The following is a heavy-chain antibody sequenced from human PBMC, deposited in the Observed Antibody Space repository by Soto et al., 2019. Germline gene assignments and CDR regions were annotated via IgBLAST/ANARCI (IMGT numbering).Heavy chain of an antibody. CDR3: VKEYTTPTLYHFDY. J-gene: IGHJ4*02. CDR2: IGSNGVST. Sequence: GGSLRLSCSVSGFTFSNFAMHWVRQAPGKGLEYVSAIGSNGVSTYYVDSVKGRFTISRDNSKNTLFLQMTSLRPEDTAVYYCVKEYTTPTLYHFDYWGQGXLVTVYS. D-gene: IGHD3-16*01. V-gene: IGHV3-64D*06. CDR1: GFTFSNFA.